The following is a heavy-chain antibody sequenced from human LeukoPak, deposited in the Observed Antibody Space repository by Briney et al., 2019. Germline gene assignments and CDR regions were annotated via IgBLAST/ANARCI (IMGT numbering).Heavy chain of an antibody. CDR1: AYTFTDYW. CDR3: ARQPQWELRSGYFDY. CDR2: IYPGDSDT. Sequence: GESLKISCKGFAYTFTDYWIGWVRQMPGKGLEWMGIIYPGDSDTRYSPSFQGQVTISADKSITTAYLHWSSLKASDTAMYYCARQPQWELRSGYFDYWGQGTLVTVSS. V-gene: IGHV5-51*01. J-gene: IGHJ4*02. D-gene: IGHD1-26*01.